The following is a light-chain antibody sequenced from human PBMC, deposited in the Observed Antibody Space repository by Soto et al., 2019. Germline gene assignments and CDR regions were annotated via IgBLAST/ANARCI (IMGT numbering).Light chain of an antibody. CDR2: LGS. V-gene: IGKV2-28*01. Sequence: VMTQSLLSLPVTPGEPASISCRSSQSLLHRNGYNFLDWYLQKPGQSPQLLIYLGSNRASGVPDRFSGSGSGTDFTLKISRVEAEDVGVYYCMQALQTPYTFGQGTQLEIQ. J-gene: IGKJ2*01. CDR1: QSLLHRNGYNF. CDR3: MQALQTPYT.